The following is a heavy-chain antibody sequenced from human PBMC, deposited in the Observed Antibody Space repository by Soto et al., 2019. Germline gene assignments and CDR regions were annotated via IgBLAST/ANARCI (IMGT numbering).Heavy chain of an antibody. Sequence: QVQLVQSGAEVKKPGASVKVSCKASGYTFTSYDINWVRQATGQGLEWMGWMNPNSGNTGYAQKFQGRVTMTRNTSINTAYMELSSLRSEDTAGYYCASTIARGCNCFDPWGQGTLVTVSS. CDR2: MNPNSGNT. J-gene: IGHJ5*02. V-gene: IGHV1-8*01. CDR3: ASTIARGCNCFDP. D-gene: IGHD1-26*01. CDR1: GYTFTSYD.